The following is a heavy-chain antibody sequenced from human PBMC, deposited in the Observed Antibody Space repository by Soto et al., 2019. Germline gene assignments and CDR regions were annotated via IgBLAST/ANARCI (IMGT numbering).Heavy chain of an antibody. J-gene: IGHJ4*02. CDR2: NKSKDDGGSA. CDR3: TALTGTY. D-gene: IGHD3-9*01. V-gene: IGHV3-15*01. CDR1: GFTFNNAW. Sequence: EVRLVESGGGLVKPGGSLRLSCAASGFTFNNAWMSWVRQSPGKRLEWVARNKSKDDGGSADYAASVRGRFTISRDDSKNTLHLQMNSLKIEDTALDYSTALTGTYWGQGTLVAVSS.